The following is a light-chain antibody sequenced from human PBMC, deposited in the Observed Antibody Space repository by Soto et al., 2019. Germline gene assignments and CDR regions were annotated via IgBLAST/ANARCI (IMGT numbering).Light chain of an antibody. V-gene: IGKV3-20*01. CDR3: QQFGSSIPLT. CDR2: GAS. J-gene: IGKJ2*01. Sequence: EIVMTQSPATLSLSPRERATISCRASQVIGSRSLAWYHQNSGQAPRLLIYGASSRATGIPAWFSGSGSGTDFTITISRLEPEDFGVYYCQQFGSSIPLTFGQGTKLEIK. CDR1: QVIGSRS.